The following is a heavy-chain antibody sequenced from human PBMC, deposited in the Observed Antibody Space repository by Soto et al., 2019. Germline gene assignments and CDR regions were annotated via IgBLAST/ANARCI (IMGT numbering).Heavy chain of an antibody. CDR1: GYSFTSYW. V-gene: IGHV5-10-1*03. CDR3: ARHYPQYLRGNWFDP. CDR2: IDPSDSYT. D-gene: IGHD3-10*01. Sequence: EVQLVQSGAEVKKPGESLRISCKGSGYSFTSYWISWVRQMPGKGLEWMGRIDPSDSYTNYSPSFQGHVTISADKSISTAYLQWSSLKASDTAMYYCARHYPQYLRGNWFDPWGQGTLVTVSS. J-gene: IGHJ5*02.